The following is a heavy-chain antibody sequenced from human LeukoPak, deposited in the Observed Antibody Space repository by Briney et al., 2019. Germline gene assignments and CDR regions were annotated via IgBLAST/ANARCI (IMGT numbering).Heavy chain of an antibody. J-gene: IGHJ6*03. CDR2: IRYDGSNK. CDR3: AKGEYDYGGKDSDYYYMDV. Sequence: GGSLRLSCAASGFTFSSYGMHWDRQAPGKGLEWVAFIRYDGSNKYYADSVKGRFTITRDNSKNTLYLQMNSLRAEDTAVYYCAKGEYDYGGKDSDYYYMDVWGKGTTVTVSS. CDR1: GFTFSSYG. D-gene: IGHD4-23*01. V-gene: IGHV3-30*02.